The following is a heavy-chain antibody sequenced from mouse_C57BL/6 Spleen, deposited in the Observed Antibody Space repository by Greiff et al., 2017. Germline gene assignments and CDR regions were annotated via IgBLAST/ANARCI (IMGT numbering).Heavy chain of an antibody. D-gene: IGHD2-5*01. Sequence: QVQLQQSGAELVRPGPSVKMSCKASGYTFTNYWIGWAKQRPGHGLEWIGDIYPGGGYTNYNEKFKGKATLTADKSSSTAYMQFSSLTSEDSAIYYCARFGSNYEWYFDVWGTGTTVTVSS. J-gene: IGHJ1*03. V-gene: IGHV1-63*01. CDR1: GYTFTNYW. CDR2: IYPGGGYT. CDR3: ARFGSNYEWYFDV.